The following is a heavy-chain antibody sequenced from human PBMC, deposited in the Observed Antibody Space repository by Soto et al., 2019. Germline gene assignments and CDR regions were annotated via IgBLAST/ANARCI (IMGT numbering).Heavy chain of an antibody. V-gene: IGHV1-69*01. Sequence: QVQLVQSGAEVKKPGSSVKVSCKASGGTFSSYAISWVRQAPGQGLEWMGGIIPIFGTANYAQKFQGRVTITADECTSTAYMELSSLRSEDTAVYYCARDQIGYCSSTSCYSQFWFDPWGQGTLVTVSS. CDR2: IIPIFGTA. D-gene: IGHD2-2*02. CDR3: ARDQIGYCSSTSCYSQFWFDP. J-gene: IGHJ5*02. CDR1: GGTFSSYA.